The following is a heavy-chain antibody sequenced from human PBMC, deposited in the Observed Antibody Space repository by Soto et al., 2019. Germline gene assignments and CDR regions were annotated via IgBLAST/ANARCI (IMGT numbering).Heavy chain of an antibody. J-gene: IGHJ4*02. D-gene: IGHD2-2*01. CDR3: ARDSRTATLDF. V-gene: IGHV1-69*01. Sequence: QVQLVQSGAEVKQPGSSVKVSCTISGGTFDSFTISWVRQAPGQGFEWMGGIIPVSGVPSYSRHFQGRITITADASTRTAYMDLGGLKFEDTAVYFCARDSRTATLDFWGQGTLVSVS. CDR1: GGTFDSFT. CDR2: IIPVSGVP.